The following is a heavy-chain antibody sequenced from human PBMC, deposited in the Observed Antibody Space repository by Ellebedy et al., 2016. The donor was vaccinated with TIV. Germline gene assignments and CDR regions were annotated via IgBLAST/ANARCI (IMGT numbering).Heavy chain of an antibody. CDR2: IYKTGST. Sequence: SETLSLXXSVSGGSLSSYYWSWVRQPAGKGLEWLGRIYKTGSTDYNPSLKSRLTMSVDTSKNQFSLKLNSVTAADTAIYYCARANWELGDAFDIWGQGTTVTVSS. V-gene: IGHV4-4*07. CDR1: GGSLSSYY. D-gene: IGHD7-27*01. J-gene: IGHJ3*02. CDR3: ARANWELGDAFDI.